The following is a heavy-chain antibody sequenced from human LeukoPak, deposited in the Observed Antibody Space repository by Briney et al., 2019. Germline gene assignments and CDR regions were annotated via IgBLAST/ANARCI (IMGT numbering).Heavy chain of an antibody. D-gene: IGHD6-6*01. V-gene: IGHV4-34*01. CDR2: INHGGST. J-gene: IGHJ6*02. CDR3: ARFKYSSSSYYYGMDV. Sequence: SETLSLTCAVYGGSFSGYYWSWIRQPPGKGLEWIGEINHGGSTNYNPSLKSRVTISVDTSKNQFSLKLSSVTAADTAVYYCARFKYSSSSYYYGMDVWGQGTTVTVSS. CDR1: GGSFSGYY.